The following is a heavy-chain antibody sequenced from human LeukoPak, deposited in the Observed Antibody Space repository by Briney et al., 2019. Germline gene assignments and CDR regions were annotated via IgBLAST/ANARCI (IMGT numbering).Heavy chain of an antibody. D-gene: IGHD2-15*01. CDR2: IWYDATKQ. J-gene: IGHJ5*02. V-gene: IGHV3-33*06. Sequence: GRSLRLSCAASGVSFSTYAMHWVRQAPGKGLEWVAIIWYDATKQYYADSVNGRFTISRDNSKNTLFLQMNNLRAEDTALYYCAKGSDINHYHWFDPWGQGTRVTVSS. CDR1: GVSFSTYA. CDR3: AKGSDINHYHWFDP.